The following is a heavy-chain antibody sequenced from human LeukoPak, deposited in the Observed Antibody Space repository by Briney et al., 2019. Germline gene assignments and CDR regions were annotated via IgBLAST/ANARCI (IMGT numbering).Heavy chain of an antibody. CDR3: AKGHAVIVPSTRDFDH. D-gene: IGHD3-22*01. CDR2: ISGTGGST. J-gene: IGHJ4*02. CDR1: GLTFSSSA. Sequence: GGSLRLSCAASGLTFSSSAMNWVRQAPGKGLEWVSTISGTGGSTYYADCVRGRFTISRDNSKITLFLLVNSVRAEDTAVYYCAKGHAVIVPSTRDFDHWGQGTLVTVSS. V-gene: IGHV3-23*01.